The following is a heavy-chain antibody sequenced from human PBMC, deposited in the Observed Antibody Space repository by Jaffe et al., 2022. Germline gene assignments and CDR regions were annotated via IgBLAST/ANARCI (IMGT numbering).Heavy chain of an antibody. CDR3: ARHAMDIVVVPASNHFDY. CDR2: IYHSGST. CDR1: GYSISSGYY. V-gene: IGHV4-38-2*01. Sequence: QVQLQESGPGLVKPSETLSLTCAVSGYSISSGYYWGWIRQPPGKGLEWIGSIYHSGSTYYNPSLKSRVTISVDTSKNQFSLKLSSVTAADTAVYYCARHAMDIVVVPASNHFDYWGQGTLVTVSS. D-gene: IGHD2-2*03. J-gene: IGHJ4*02.